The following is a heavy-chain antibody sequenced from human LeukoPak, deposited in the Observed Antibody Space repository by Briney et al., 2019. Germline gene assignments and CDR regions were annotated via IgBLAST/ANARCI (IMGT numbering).Heavy chain of an antibody. CDR2: ISYDGSNK. CDR1: GFTFSSYA. D-gene: IGHD5-18*01. V-gene: IGHV3-30-3*01. CDR3: ARGGYSYGSKPLSDYYFDY. J-gene: IGHJ4*02. Sequence: GGSLRLSCAASGFTFSSYAMHWVRQAPGKELEWVAVISYDGSNKYYADSVKGRFTISRDNSKNTLYLQMNSLRAEDTAVYYCARGGYSYGSKPLSDYYFDYWGQGTLVTVSS.